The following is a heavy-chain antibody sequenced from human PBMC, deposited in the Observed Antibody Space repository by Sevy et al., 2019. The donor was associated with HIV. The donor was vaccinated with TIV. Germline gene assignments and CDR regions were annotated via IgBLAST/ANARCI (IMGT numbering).Heavy chain of an antibody. D-gene: IGHD5-12*01. Sequence: GGSLRLSCAASGFTFSSYAMSWVRQAPGKGLEWVSAISGSGGSTYYADSVKGRFTISRDNSKNTLYLQMNSLEAQDSAVYYCAKRHPSDGYDLVYWGQGTPVTVSS. CDR2: ISGSGGST. CDR1: GFTFSSYA. CDR3: AKRHPSDGYDLVY. V-gene: IGHV3-23*01. J-gene: IGHJ4*02.